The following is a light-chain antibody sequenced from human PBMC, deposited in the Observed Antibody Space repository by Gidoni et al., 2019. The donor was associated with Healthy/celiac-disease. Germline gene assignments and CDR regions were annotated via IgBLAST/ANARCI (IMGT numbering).Light chain of an antibody. CDR3: QQSYSTPLT. CDR2: AAY. CDR1: QSISSY. V-gene: IGKV1-39*01. J-gene: IGKJ4*01. Sequence: DIQMTQSPSSLSASVGDRVTITCGASQSISSYLNWYQQKPGKAPKLLIYAAYSLQSGVPSRFSGSGSGTDFTLTISSLQPEDFATYYCQQSYSTPLTFGGETKVEIK.